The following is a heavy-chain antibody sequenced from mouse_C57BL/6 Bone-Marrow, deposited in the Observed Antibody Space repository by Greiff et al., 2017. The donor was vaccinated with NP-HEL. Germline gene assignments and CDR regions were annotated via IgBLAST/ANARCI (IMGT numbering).Heavy chain of an antibody. CDR2: IDPSDSYT. J-gene: IGHJ1*03. D-gene: IGHD1-1*01. V-gene: IGHV1-69*01. CDR3: ARSKVMTAVVAELWYFDV. Sequence: QVQLQQPGAELVMPGASVKLSCKASGYTFTSYWMHWVKQRPGQGLEWIGEIDPSDSYTNYNQKFKGKSTLTVDKSSITAYMQLSSLTSEDSAVDYCARSKVMTAVVAELWYFDVWGTGTTVTVSS. CDR1: GYTFTSYW.